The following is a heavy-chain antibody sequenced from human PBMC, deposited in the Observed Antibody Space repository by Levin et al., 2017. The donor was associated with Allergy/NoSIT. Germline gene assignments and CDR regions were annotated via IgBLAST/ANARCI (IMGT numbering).Heavy chain of an antibody. CDR3: ARFARPAGVYDSSDSFDL. D-gene: IGHD3-22*01. CDR2: FRDTRYT. CDR1: GFTFGNYA. V-gene: IGHV3-23*01. Sequence: GESLKISCAASGFTFGNYAMSWVRQAPGKGLEWVAGFRDTRYTNYPDPVNGRFTIPRDNYRNMFYLQMNSLRAEDTALYYCARFARPAGVYDSSDSFDLWGQGTMVTVSS. J-gene: IGHJ3*01.